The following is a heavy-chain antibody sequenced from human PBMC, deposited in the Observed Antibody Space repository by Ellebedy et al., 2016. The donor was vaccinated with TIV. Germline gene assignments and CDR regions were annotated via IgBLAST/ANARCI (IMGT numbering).Heavy chain of an antibody. Sequence: MPSETLSLTCTVSGGSISSSSYYWGWIRQPPGKGLEWIGSIYYSGSTYYNPSLKSRVTISVDTSKNQFSLKLSSVTAADTAVYYCARRTLMATGGDYWGQGTLVTVSS. CDR1: GGSISSSSYY. CDR2: IYYSGST. D-gene: IGHD5-24*01. V-gene: IGHV4-39*01. CDR3: ARRTLMATGGDY. J-gene: IGHJ4*02.